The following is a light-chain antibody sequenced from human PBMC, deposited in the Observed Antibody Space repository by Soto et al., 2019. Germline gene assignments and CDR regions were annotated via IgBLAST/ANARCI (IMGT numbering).Light chain of an antibody. CDR3: QQYGSSPRA. CDR2: GAS. CDR1: QSVSSTY. J-gene: IGKJ1*01. Sequence: EIVLTQSPGTLSLSPGERATLSCRASQSVSSTYLAWYQQKPGQAPRLFIYGASNRATGIPDRFSGSGSGTDFTLTISRLEPEDFAVYYCQQYGSSPRAFGQGTKVEIK. V-gene: IGKV3-20*01.